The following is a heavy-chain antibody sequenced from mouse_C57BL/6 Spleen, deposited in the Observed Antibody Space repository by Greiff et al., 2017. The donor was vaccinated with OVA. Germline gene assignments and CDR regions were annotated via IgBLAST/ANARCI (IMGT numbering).Heavy chain of an antibody. CDR3: ARRRIYYDYDGYFDY. Sequence: QVQLQQPGAELVRPGTSVKLSCKASGYTFTSYWMHWVKQRPGQGLEWIGVIDPSDSYTNYNQKFKGKATLTVDTSSSTAYMQLSSLTSEDSAVYYCARRRIYYDYDGYFDYWGQGTTLTVSS. J-gene: IGHJ2*01. V-gene: IGHV1-59*01. CDR2: IDPSDSYT. CDR1: GYTFTSYW. D-gene: IGHD2-4*01.